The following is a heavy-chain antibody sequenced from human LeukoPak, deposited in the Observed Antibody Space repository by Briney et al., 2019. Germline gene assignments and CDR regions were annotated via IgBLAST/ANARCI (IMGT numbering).Heavy chain of an antibody. CDR2: TYYGSKWYY. V-gene: IGHV6-1*01. CDR3: ARETSSSGIVGAIRFDY. CDR1: GDSVSSNSAA. D-gene: IGHD1-26*01. J-gene: IGHJ4*02. Sequence: SQTLSLTCAISGDSVSSNSAAWNWVRQSPSRGLEWLGKTYYGSKWYYDYAVSVRRRLTINPDTSKNQFALQLDSVTPEDTALYYCARETSSSGIVGAIRFDYWGQGTLVTVSS.